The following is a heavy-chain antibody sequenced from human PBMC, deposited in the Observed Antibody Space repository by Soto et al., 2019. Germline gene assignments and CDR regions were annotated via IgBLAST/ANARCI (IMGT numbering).Heavy chain of an antibody. D-gene: IGHD3-22*01. Sequence: GGSLRLSCAASGFTVSSNYMSWVRQAPGKGLEWVSVIYSGGSAFYADSVKGRFTISRDNSKNTLFLQMNSLRAEDTAVYYCARGPYEGSGYLGYWGQGTLVTVS. CDR2: IYSGGSA. CDR1: GFTVSSNY. J-gene: IGHJ4*02. V-gene: IGHV3-66*01. CDR3: ARGPYEGSGYLGY.